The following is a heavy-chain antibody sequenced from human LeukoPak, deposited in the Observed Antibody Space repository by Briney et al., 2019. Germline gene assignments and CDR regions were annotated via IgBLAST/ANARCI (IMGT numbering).Heavy chain of an antibody. J-gene: IGHJ4*02. Sequence: SETLSLTCSVSSGSISSYYWSWLRQPARKGLEWIGRLYTSGSTNYNPSLKSRVTMSVDTSKNQFSLKLSSVTAADMAVYYCARDGGVGAQYYFDYWGQGTLVTVSS. CDR3: ARDGGVGAQYYFDY. D-gene: IGHD1-26*01. CDR1: SGSISSYY. V-gene: IGHV4-4*07. CDR2: LYTSGST.